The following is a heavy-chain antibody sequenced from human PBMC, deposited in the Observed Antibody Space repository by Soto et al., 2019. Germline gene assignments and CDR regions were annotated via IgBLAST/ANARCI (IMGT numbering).Heavy chain of an antibody. D-gene: IGHD3-16*01. J-gene: IGHJ6*02. Sequence: GSLRLSCAASGFTFSSYGMSWVRQAPGKGLEWVSVISDGGGSTFYADSVKGRFTISRDNSKNTLYLQMNSLGAEDTALYYCAKVRFAHYYYYGMDVWGQGTTVTVSS. V-gene: IGHV3-23*01. CDR3: AKVRFAHYYYYGMDV. CDR2: ISDGGGST. CDR1: GFTFSSYG.